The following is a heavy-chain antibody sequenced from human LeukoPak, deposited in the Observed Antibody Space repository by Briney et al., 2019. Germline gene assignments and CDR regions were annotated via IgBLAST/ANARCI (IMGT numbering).Heavy chain of an antibody. CDR3: ARDRGTWNDDGFDY. CDR2: IYYSGST. Sequence: PSETLSLTCTVSGGSISSSSYYWGWIRQPPGKGLEWIGSIYYSGSTYYNPSLKSRVTMSVDTSKNQFSLKLSSVTAADTAVYYCARDRGTWNDDGFDYWGQGTLVTVSS. D-gene: IGHD1-1*01. V-gene: IGHV4-39*07. CDR1: GGSISSSSYY. J-gene: IGHJ4*02.